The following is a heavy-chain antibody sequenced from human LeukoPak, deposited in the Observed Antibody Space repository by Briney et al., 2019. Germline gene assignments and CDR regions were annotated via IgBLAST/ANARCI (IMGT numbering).Heavy chain of an antibody. Sequence: PSETLSLTCAVYGGSFSGYYWSWIRQPPGKGLEWIGEINHSGSTNYNPSLKSRVTISVDTPKNQFSLKLSSVTAADTAVYYCARISTTDGFDIWGRGTMVTVSS. J-gene: IGHJ3*02. CDR2: INHSGST. CDR3: ARISTTDGFDI. CDR1: GGSFSGYY. V-gene: IGHV4-34*01. D-gene: IGHD2-2*01.